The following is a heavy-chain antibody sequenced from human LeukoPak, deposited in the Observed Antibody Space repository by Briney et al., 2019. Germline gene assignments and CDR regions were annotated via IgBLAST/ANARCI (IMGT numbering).Heavy chain of an antibody. Sequence: GASVKVSCTASGGTFSSYAISWVRQAPGQGLEWMGGIIPIFGTANYAQKFQGRVTITADESTSTAYMELSSLRSEDTAVYYCARGGLDSSLGGFDYWGQGTLVTVSS. D-gene: IGHD3-22*01. J-gene: IGHJ4*02. CDR2: IIPIFGTA. CDR3: ARGGLDSSLGGFDY. V-gene: IGHV1-69*13. CDR1: GGTFSSYA.